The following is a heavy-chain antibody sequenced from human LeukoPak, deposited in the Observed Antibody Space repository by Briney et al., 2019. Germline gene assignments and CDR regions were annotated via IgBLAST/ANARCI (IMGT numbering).Heavy chain of an antibody. CDR1: GGSISSYY. Sequence: SETLSLTCTVSGGSISSYYWSWIRQPPGKGLEWIGYIYYSGSTNYNPSLKSRVTISVDTSKNQFSLKLSSVTAADMAVYYCARLGADSTLDYWGQETLVTVSS. V-gene: IGHV4-59*08. J-gene: IGHJ4*02. CDR2: IYYSGST. D-gene: IGHD2-2*01. CDR3: ARLGADSTLDY.